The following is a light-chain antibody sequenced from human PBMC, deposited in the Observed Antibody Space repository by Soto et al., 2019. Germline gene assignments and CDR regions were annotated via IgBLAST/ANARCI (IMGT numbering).Light chain of an antibody. Sequence: EIVLTQSPGTLSLSPGERATLSCMASQSVSSIYLSWYQQKPGQAPRLLIYGASSRATGTPDRFSGSGSGTDFTLTISRLEPEDFAVYYCQQYGSSPWTFGQGTKVDIK. CDR3: QQYGSSPWT. V-gene: IGKV3-20*01. J-gene: IGKJ1*01. CDR2: GAS. CDR1: QSVSSIY.